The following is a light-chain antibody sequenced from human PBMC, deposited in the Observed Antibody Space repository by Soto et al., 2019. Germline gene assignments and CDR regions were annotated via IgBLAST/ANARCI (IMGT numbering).Light chain of an antibody. Sequence: EVVLTQSPGTLSLSRGERATLSCRASERIYSAYLGWYQQKPGQAPRLPIYGTSSRATGIPDRFSGSGSGTDFTLTISRLEPEDFAVYYCQQYSNSPITFGQGTRLEIK. CDR2: GTS. V-gene: IGKV3-20*01. CDR3: QQYSNSPIT. J-gene: IGKJ5*01. CDR1: ERIYSAY.